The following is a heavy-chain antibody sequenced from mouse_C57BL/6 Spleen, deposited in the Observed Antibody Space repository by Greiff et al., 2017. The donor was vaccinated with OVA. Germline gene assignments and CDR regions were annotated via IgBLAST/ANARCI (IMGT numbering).Heavy chain of an antibody. J-gene: IGHJ1*03. CDR1: GFTFSDYG. D-gene: IGHD2-12*01. V-gene: IGHV5-17*01. Sequence: EVMLVESGGGLVKPGGSLKLSCAASGFTFSDYGMHWVRQAPEKGLEWVAYISSGSSTIYYADTVKGRFTISRDNAKNTLFLQMTSLRSEDTAMYYCARYPYDRDWYLDVWGTGTTVTVSS. CDR3: ARYPYDRDWYLDV. CDR2: ISSGSSTI.